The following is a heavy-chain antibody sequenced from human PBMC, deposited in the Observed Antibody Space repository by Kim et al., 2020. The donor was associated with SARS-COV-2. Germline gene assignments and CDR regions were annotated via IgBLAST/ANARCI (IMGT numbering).Heavy chain of an antibody. V-gene: IGHV4-34*01. CDR1: GGSFSGYY. CDR3: ARGPRRYYDILTGHSYYFDY. Sequence: SETLSLTCAVYGGSFSGYYWSWIRQPPGKGLEWIGEINHSGSTNYNPSLKSRVTISVDTSKNQFSLKLSSVTAADTAVYYCARGPRRYYDILTGHSYYFDYWGQGTLVTVSS. CDR2: INHSGST. D-gene: IGHD3-9*01. J-gene: IGHJ4*02.